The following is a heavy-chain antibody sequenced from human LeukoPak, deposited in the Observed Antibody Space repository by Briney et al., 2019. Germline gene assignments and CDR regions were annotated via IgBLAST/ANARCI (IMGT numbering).Heavy chain of an antibody. V-gene: IGHV3-48*04. D-gene: IGHD2-2*01. J-gene: IGHJ3*02. Sequence: GGSLRLSCAASGFTFSSYSMNWVRQAPGKGLEWVSYISSSGTTIYYADSVKGRFTISRDNAKSSLYLQMNSLRAEDTAVYYCARGGYCSSSICYSLNAFDIWGQGTMFTVSS. CDR3: ARGGYCSSSICYSLNAFDI. CDR2: ISSSGTTI. CDR1: GFTFSSYS.